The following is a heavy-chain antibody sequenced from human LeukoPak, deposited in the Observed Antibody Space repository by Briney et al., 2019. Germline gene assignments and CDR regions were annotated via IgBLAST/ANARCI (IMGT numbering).Heavy chain of an antibody. Sequence: GGSLRLSCAASGFTFSSNWMHWVRQAPGKGLVWVSRINEDGSTTNYADSVKGRFTISRDNAKNTLYLQMNSLRAEDTAVYYCARGRTSGWYAQDAFDIWGQGTMVTVSS. CDR1: GFTFSSNW. V-gene: IGHV3-74*01. CDR3: ARGRTSGWYAQDAFDI. D-gene: IGHD6-19*01. CDR2: INEDGSTT. J-gene: IGHJ3*02.